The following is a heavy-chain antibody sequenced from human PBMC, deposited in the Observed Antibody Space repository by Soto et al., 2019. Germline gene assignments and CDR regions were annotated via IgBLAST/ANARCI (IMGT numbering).Heavy chain of an antibody. CDR3: ARDHPGYSSGFDY. CDR2: IIPILGIA. Sequence: SVKVSCKASGGTFSSYTISWVRQAPGQGLEWMGRIIPILGIANYAQKFQGRVTITADKSTSTAYMELSSLRSEDTAVYYCARDHPGYSSGFDYWGQGTLVTVSS. CDR1: GGTFSSYT. J-gene: IGHJ4*02. V-gene: IGHV1-69*04. D-gene: IGHD6-19*01.